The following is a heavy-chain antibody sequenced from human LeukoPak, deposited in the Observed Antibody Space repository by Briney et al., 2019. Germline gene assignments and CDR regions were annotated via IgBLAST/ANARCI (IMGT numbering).Heavy chain of an antibody. J-gene: IGHJ4*02. D-gene: IGHD2-21*02. CDR2: ISSSSSYI. V-gene: IGHV3-21*01. Sequence: PGGSLRLSCAASGFTFSSYSMDWVRQAPGKGLEWVSSISSSSSYIYYADSVKGRFTISRDNAKNSLYLQMNSLRAEDTAVYYCARVRAYCGGDCSASFDYWGQGTLVTVSS. CDR1: GFTFSSYS. CDR3: ARVRAYCGGDCSASFDY.